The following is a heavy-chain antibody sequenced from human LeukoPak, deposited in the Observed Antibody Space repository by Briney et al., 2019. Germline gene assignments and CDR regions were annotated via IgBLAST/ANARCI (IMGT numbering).Heavy chain of an antibody. V-gene: IGHV1-69*04. J-gene: IGHJ6*02. Sequence: SVKVSCKASGGTFSSYVISWVRQAPGQGLEWMGRIIPILGIANYAQKFQGRVTITADKSTSTAYMELSSLRSEDTAVYYCARDRYSNYDYYYYGMDVWGQGTTVTVSS. CDR2: IIPILGIA. D-gene: IGHD4-11*01. CDR3: ARDRYSNYDYYYYGMDV. CDR1: GGTFSSYV.